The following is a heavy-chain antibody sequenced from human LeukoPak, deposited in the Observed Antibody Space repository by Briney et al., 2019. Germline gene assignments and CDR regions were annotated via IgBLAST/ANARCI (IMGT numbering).Heavy chain of an antibody. J-gene: IGHJ5*02. Sequence: GGSLRLSCATSGFTFSSATTMWVRQAPGKGLEFVSGVGPSGGTGTYADSVKGRFTISRDNSKNTLYLQMNSLRVEDMAVYYCAKDPNWDRGSWGQGTLVTVSS. CDR1: GFTFSSAT. CDR3: AKDPNWDRGS. V-gene: IGHV3-23*01. D-gene: IGHD7-27*01. CDR2: VGPSGGTG.